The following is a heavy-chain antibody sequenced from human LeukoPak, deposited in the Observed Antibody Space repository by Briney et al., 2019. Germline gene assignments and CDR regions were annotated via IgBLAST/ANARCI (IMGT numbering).Heavy chain of an antibody. CDR1: GGSISSYY. Sequence: LSLTCTVSGGSISSYYWSWIRQPPGKGLEWVSYISSTGSDIYYADSVKGRFTISRDNAESSLYLQMNSLRAEDTAVYYCARDLPTGTYRAYFENWGQGTLVTVSS. V-gene: IGHV3-11*04. J-gene: IGHJ4*02. D-gene: IGHD1-26*01. CDR2: ISSTGSDI. CDR3: ARDLPTGTYRAYFEN.